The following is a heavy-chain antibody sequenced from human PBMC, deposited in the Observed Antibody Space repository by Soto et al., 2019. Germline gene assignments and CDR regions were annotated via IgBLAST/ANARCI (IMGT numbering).Heavy chain of an antibody. CDR1: CGSISSGDYY. J-gene: IGHJ6*02. Sequence: TLSLTCTVSCGSISSGDYYWSWIRQPPGKGLDWIGYIYYSGSTYYNPSLKSRVTISVDTSNKQFSLKLSSVTAADTAVYYCARANGYDFWSGPFNYYGMDVWGQGTTVNVSS. CDR3: ARANGYDFWSGPFNYYGMDV. CDR2: IYYSGST. V-gene: IGHV4-30-4*01. D-gene: IGHD3-3*01.